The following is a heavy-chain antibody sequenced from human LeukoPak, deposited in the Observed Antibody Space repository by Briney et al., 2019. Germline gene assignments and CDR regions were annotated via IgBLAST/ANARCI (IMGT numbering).Heavy chain of an antibody. CDR2: ISSSSSYI. D-gene: IGHD2-2*01. CDR1: GFTFSNYA. J-gene: IGHJ6*02. CDR3: ARDIVVVPTGMGYGMDV. V-gene: IGHV3-21*01. Sequence: GGSLRLSCEASGFTFSNYAMSWVRQAPGKGLEWVSSISSSSSYIYYADSVKGRFTISRDNAKNSLYLQMNSLRAEDTAVYYCARDIVVVPTGMGYGMDVWGQGTTVTVSS.